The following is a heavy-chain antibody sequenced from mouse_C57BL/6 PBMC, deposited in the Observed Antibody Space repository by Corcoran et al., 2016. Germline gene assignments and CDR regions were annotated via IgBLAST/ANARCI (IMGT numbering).Heavy chain of an antibody. V-gene: IGHV1-81*01. D-gene: IGHD1-1*01. Sequence: QVQLQQSGAELARPGASVKLSCKASGYTFTSHGISWVKQRTGQGLEWIGEIYPRSGNTYYNEKFKGKATLTADKSSSTAYMEVRSLTSEDSAVYFGARRDTTVVDFDYWGQGTTLTVSS. CDR1: GYTFTSHG. CDR2: IYPRSGNT. J-gene: IGHJ2*01. CDR3: ARRDTTVVDFDY.